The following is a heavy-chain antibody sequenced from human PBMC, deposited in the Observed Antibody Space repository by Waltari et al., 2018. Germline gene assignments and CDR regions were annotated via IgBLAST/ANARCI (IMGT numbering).Heavy chain of an antibody. CDR2: IWHDGSKT. V-gene: IGHV3-33*01. Sequence: LQLVESCGGLDQPGGSLRSSCAALRCPLCSYGMNWVGQAPGKGLEGVALIWHDGSKTYFADSVKDRFTISRDNSKNMLYLQMNNLKLEDTAVYYCARISAAAGLDYWGQGVLVTVSS. CDR3: ARISAAAGLDY. J-gene: IGHJ4*02. D-gene: IGHD6-13*01. CDR1: RCPLCSYG.